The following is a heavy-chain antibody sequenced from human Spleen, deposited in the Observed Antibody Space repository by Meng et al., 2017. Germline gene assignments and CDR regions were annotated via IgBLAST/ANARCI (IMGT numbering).Heavy chain of an antibody. CDR1: GFTFSSYA. J-gene: IGHJ4*02. CDR3: ARDRGGSSWYYFDY. D-gene: IGHD6-13*01. CDR2: ISYDGSNK. V-gene: IGHV3-30*01. Sequence: VHLVGLGGGFFQPSRSLRLSCAASGFTFSSYAMHRVRQAPGKGLEWVAVISYDGSNKYYADSVKGRFPISRDNSKNTLYLQMISLRAEDTAVYYCARDRGGSSWYYFDYWGQGTLVTVSS.